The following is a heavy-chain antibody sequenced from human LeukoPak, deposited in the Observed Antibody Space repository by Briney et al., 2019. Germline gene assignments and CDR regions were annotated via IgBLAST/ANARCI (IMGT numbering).Heavy chain of an antibody. CDR3: ARGRRRGVVPAATWFDP. D-gene: IGHD2-2*01. CDR1: GFTFSDYY. J-gene: IGHJ5*02. CDR2: ISSSGSII. Sequence: PGGSLRLSCAASGFTFSDYYMSWIRQAPGKGLEWVSYISSSGSIIYYADSVKGRFTISRDNAKNSLYLQMNSLRAEDTAVYYCARGRRRGVVPAATWFDPWGQGTLVTVSS. V-gene: IGHV3-11*01.